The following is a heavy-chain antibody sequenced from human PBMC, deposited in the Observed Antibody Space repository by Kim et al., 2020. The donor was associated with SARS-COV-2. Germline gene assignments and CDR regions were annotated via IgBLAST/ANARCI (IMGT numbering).Heavy chain of an antibody. Sequence: GGSLRLSCAASGFTFSNYWMSWVRQAPGKVLEWVSDIKQYGCKQYYVNSVHGRFTSSRDNAKNLLYLQMNSLRADDTAVYYCARIKGGDGYNSLEYWGQGNLVTGS. CDR2: IKQYGCKQ. J-gene: IGHJ4*02. CDR1: GFTFSNYW. D-gene: IGHD2-21*01. CDR3: ARIKGGDGYNSLEY. V-gene: IGHV3-7*01.